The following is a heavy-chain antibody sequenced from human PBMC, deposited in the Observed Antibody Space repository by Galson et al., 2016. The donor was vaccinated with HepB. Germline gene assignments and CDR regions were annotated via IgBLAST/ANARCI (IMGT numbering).Heavy chain of an antibody. CDR3: ANPPSGEDDAFHI. D-gene: IGHD3-10*01. J-gene: IGHJ3*02. CDR1: GFSFSSHV. CDR2: ISYDGKTK. V-gene: IGHV3-30*18. Sequence: SLRLSCAASGFSFSSHVMHWVRQAPGKGLEWVAVISYDGKTKFYGDSVKGRFTISRDHSKSTLYLQMNSLRVEDTAVYFCANPPSGEDDAFHIWGQGTLVTVSS.